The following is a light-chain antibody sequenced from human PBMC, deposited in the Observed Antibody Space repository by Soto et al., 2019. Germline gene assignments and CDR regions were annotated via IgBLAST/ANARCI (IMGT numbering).Light chain of an antibody. Sequence: EVVMTQSPATLSVSPGERATLSCRASQSVRSHVVWYQQKPGQAPRLLIYEASTRATGIPARFSGSVSGTEFTLTISSLQSEAFAVYYCQQYYNRPPWTFGQGTRVEIK. CDR1: QSVRSH. V-gene: IGKV3-15*01. CDR3: QQYYNRPPWT. CDR2: EAS. J-gene: IGKJ1*01.